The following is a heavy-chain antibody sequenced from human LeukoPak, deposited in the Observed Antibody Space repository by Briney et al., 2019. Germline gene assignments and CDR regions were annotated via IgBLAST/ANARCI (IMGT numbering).Heavy chain of an antibody. CDR3: ARGRGDYADY. V-gene: IGHV3-33*08. J-gene: IGHJ4*02. Sequence: GGSLRLSCAASGFTFSSYSMNWVRQAPGKGLEWVAVIWYDGSNKYYADSVKGRFTISRDNSKNTLYLQMNSLRAEDTAVYYCARGRGDYADYWGQGTLVTVSS. CDR1: GFTFSSYS. CDR2: IWYDGSNK.